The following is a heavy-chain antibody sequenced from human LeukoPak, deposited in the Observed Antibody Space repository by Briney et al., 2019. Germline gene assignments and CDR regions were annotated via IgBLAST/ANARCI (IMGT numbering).Heavy chain of an antibody. CDR1: GGSISSHY. CDR3: ARDTAWFDP. D-gene: IGHD2-21*02. V-gene: IGHV4-59*11. J-gene: IGHJ5*02. Sequence: SETLSLTCTVSGGSISSHYWSWIRQPPGKGLEWIGYIYYSGSTNYNPSLKSRVTISVDTSKNQFPLKLSSVTAADTAVYYCARDTAWFDPWGQGTLVTVSS. CDR2: IYYSGST.